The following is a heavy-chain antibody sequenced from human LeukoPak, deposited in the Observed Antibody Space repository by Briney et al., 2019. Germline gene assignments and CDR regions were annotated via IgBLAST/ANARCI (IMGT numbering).Heavy chain of an antibody. CDR3: SRNGLVDFDY. CDR2: IRRRAYGGAA. J-gene: IGHJ4*02. CDR1: GFAFDDVA. V-gene: IGHV3-49*04. Sequence: GGSLRLSCTTSGFAFDDVAMSWVREPAGEGLEWVGFIRRRAYGGAAEYAASVKGRFIISRDDSKGIAYLQMNSLKTEDTAVYYCSRNGLVDFDYWGQGSRVIVSP.